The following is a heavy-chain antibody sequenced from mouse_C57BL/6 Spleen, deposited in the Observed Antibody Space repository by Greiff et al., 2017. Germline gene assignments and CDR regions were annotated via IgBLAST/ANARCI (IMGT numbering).Heavy chain of an antibody. Sequence: EVQLQESGGGLVKPGGSLKLSCAASGFTFSDYGMHWVRQAPEKGLEWVAYISSGSSTIYYADTVKGRFTISRDNAKNTLFLQMTSLRSEDTAMYYCASLGGSWFAYWGQGTLVTVSA. V-gene: IGHV5-17*01. CDR2: ISSGSSTI. CDR1: GFTFSDYG. J-gene: IGHJ3*01. D-gene: IGHD4-1*01. CDR3: ASLGGSWFAY.